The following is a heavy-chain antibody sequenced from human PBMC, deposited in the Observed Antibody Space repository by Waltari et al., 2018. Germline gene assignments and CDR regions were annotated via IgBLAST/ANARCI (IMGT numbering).Heavy chain of an antibody. CDR2: IDHNGST. CDR1: GYSISSGYY. J-gene: IGHJ4*02. CDR3: ARRRSGWWGGGFDY. D-gene: IGHD6-19*01. Sequence: QVQLQESGPGLVKPSETLSLTCAVSGYSISSGYYWRWIRQPQGKGLEWIGSIDHNGSTSYTPSLKSRVTISVDTSKNQFSLKLSSVTAADTAVYYCARRRSGWWGGGFDYWGQGTLVTVSS. V-gene: IGHV4-38-2*01.